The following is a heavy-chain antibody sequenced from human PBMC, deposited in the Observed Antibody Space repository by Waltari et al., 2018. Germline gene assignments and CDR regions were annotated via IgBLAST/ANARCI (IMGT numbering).Heavy chain of an antibody. CDR3: ARDPGSGRFFDY. CDR2: ISVTSSYI. CDR1: GFSFRSYS. D-gene: IGHD1-26*01. V-gene: IGHV3-21*02. Sequence: EVQLVESGGGLVKPGGSLRLSCSASGFSFRSYSMGWVRQAPGKGLEWISTISVTSSYIFDTDSLRGRLAISRDNARDLLYLQMNSLRAEDTAVYYCARDPGSGRFFDYWGQGILVTVSS. J-gene: IGHJ4*02.